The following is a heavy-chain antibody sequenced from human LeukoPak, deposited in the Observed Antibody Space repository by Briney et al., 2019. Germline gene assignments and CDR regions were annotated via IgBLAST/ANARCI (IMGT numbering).Heavy chain of an antibody. V-gene: IGHV4-59*01. CDR3: ARDAENWYFDL. J-gene: IGHJ2*01. Sequence: SETLSLTCTVSGGSISSYYWSWIQQPPGKGLEWIGYIYYSGSTNYNPPLKSRVTISVDTSKNQFSLKLSSVTAADTAVYYCARDAENWYFDLWGRGTLVTVSS. CDR2: IYYSGST. CDR1: GGSISSYY.